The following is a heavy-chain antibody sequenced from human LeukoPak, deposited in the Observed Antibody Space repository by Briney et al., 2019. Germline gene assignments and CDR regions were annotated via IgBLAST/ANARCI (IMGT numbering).Heavy chain of an antibody. CDR1: GFTVSSNY. V-gene: IGHV3-66*02. Sequence: GGSLRLSCAASGFTVSSNYMSWVRQAPGKGLEWASVIYSGGSTYYADSVKGRFTISRDNSKNTLYLQMNSLRAEDTAVYYCARIRVPAYVDCWGQGTLVTVSS. J-gene: IGHJ4*02. CDR2: IYSGGST. D-gene: IGHD2-2*01. CDR3: ARIRVPAYVDC.